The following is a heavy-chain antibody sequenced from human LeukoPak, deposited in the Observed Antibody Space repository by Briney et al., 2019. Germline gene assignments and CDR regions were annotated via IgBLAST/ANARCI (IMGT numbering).Heavy chain of an antibody. CDR2: ISWNSGLI. J-gene: IGHJ4*02. Sequence: PGRSLRLSCAASGFTFDDYAMHWVRQIPGKGLEWVSGISWNSGLIGYADSVKGRFTISRDNAKRSLFLQMNSLRTEDTALYYCAKDRWAYVVSSEHWGQGTLVTVSS. V-gene: IGHV3-9*01. CDR1: GFTFDDYA. CDR3: AKDRWAYVVSSEH. D-gene: IGHD2-21*01.